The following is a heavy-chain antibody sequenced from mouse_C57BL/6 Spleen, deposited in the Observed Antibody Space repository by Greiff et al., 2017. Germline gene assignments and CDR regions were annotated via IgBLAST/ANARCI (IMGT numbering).Heavy chain of an antibody. CDR3: ARYPIYGYAMDY. CDR2: IRNKANGYTT. D-gene: IGHD1-1*02. J-gene: IGHJ4*01. V-gene: IGHV7-3*01. Sequence: EVKLVESGGCLVQPGGSLSLSCAASGFTFTDYYMSWVRQPPGKALEWLGFIRNKANGYTTEYSASVKGRFTISRDNSQSILYLQMNALRAEDSATYYCARYPIYGYAMDYWGQGTSVTVSS. CDR1: GFTFTDYY.